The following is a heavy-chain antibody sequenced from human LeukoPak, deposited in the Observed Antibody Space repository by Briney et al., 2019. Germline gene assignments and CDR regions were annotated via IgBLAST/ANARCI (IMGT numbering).Heavy chain of an antibody. CDR3: AREGTAMADAFDI. J-gene: IGHJ3*02. CDR1: GYTFTGYY. V-gene: IGHV1-2*06. Sequence: ASVKVSCKASGYTFTGYYMHWVRQAPGQGLGWMGRINPNSGGTNYAQKFQGRVTMTRDTSISTAYMELSRLRSDDTAVYYCAREGTAMADAFDIWGQGTMVTVSS. CDR2: INPNSGGT. D-gene: IGHD5-18*01.